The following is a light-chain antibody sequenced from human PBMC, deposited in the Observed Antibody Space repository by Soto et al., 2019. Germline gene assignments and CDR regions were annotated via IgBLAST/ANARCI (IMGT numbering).Light chain of an antibody. CDR3: QQYNNWPRP. Sequence: EIVMTQSPGTLSVSPGERATLSCRASQTISSNLAWYQQKPGQVPRLLVYDPSTRDTRTPDRFSGSGSGTEFTLTITSLQSEDFGVYYCQQYNNWPRPFGQGTKVEIK. V-gene: IGKV3-15*01. CDR2: DPS. CDR1: QTISSN. J-gene: IGKJ1*01.